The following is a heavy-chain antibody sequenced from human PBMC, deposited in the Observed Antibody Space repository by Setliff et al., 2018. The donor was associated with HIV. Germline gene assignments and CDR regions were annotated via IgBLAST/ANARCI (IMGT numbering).Heavy chain of an antibody. CDR1: GFTLSSYA. CDR2: ISGSGGST. CDR3: AKDTRYFDWFFDY. J-gene: IGHJ4*02. D-gene: IGHD3-9*01. V-gene: IGHV3-23*01. Sequence: GGSLRLSCAASGFTLSSYAMSWVRQAPGKGLEWVSAISGSGGSTYYADSVKGRFTISRDNSKNTLYLQMNSLRAEDTAVYYCAKDTRYFDWFFDYWGQGTLVTVSS.